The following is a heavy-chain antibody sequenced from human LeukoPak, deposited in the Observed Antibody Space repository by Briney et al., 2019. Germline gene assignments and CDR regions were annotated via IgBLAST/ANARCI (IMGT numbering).Heavy chain of an antibody. CDR1: GFTFTTYW. Sequence: GGSLRLSCAASGFTFTTYWMSWVRQPPGKGLESVANIKNDGSEKYYVDSVKGRFTISRDNSKNSLYLQMNSLRAEDTAVYYCARVGTAEGTLEDYWGQGTLVTVSS. J-gene: IGHJ4*02. V-gene: IGHV3-7*01. CDR2: IKNDGSEK. D-gene: IGHD6-13*01. CDR3: ARVGTAEGTLEDY.